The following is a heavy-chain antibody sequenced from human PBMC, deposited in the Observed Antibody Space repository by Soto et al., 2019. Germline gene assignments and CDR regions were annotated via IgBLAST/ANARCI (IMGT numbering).Heavy chain of an antibody. CDR1: GFTFSSYG. J-gene: IGHJ4*02. CDR3: AKRPVADDY. CDR2: ISYDGSNK. D-gene: IGHD6-19*01. Sequence: ESGGGVVQPGRSLRLSCAASGFTFSSYGMHWVRQAPGKGLEWVAVISYDGSNKYYADSVKGRFTISRDNSKNTLYLQMNSLRAEDTAVYYCAKRPVADDYWGQGTLVTVSS. V-gene: IGHV3-30*18.